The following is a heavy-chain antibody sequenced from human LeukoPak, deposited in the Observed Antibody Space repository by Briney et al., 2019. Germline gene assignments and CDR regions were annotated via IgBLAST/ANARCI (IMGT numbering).Heavy chain of an antibody. J-gene: IGHJ5*02. CDR3: YLNWFDP. V-gene: IGHV4-38-2*01. CDR2: IYHNGNT. Sequence: SETLSLTCAVSGYSISSGYYWGWIRQPPRKGLEWIGSIYHNGNTYYNPSLKSRVTISVDTSKNEFSLDTAVYYCARAYHSSWYLNWFDPWGQGTLVTVSS. CDR1: GYSISSGYY. D-gene: IGHD6-13*01.